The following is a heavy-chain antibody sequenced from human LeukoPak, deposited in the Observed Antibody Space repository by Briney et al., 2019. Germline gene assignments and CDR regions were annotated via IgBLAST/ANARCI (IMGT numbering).Heavy chain of an antibody. D-gene: IGHD1-26*01. CDR2: ISSGGGST. CDR1: GFTFSSYA. V-gene: IGHV3-23*01. CDR3: AKGGKWDVTPFDY. J-gene: IGHJ4*02. Sequence: GGSLRLSCAASGFTFSSYAMSWVRQAPGKGLEWVSTISSGGGSTYYADSVKGRFTISRDNSKNTLYLQVNSLRAEDTAVYYCAKGGKWDVTPFDYWGQGTLVTVSS.